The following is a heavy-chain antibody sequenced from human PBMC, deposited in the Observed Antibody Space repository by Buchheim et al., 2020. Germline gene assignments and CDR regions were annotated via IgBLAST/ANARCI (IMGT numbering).Heavy chain of an antibody. Sequence: QVQLVQSGAEVKKPGASVKVSCKASGFTLTGXYMHWVRQAPGQGLEWMGWINPDSGGTNYAQKFQGRVXMTRDKSIKTAYMELSSLTSDDSAVYYCARTSSFDYWGQGTL. CDR3: ARTSSFDY. CDR2: INPDSGGT. V-gene: IGHV1-2*02. J-gene: IGHJ4*02. CDR1: GFTLTGXY.